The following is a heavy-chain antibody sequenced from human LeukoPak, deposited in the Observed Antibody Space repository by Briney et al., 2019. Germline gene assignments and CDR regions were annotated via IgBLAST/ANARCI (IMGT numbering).Heavy chain of an antibody. CDR3: VKSGGYYYMDA. D-gene: IGHD2-15*01. J-gene: IGHJ6*03. CDR2: ISWNSDII. Sequence: PGRSLRLSCAASGFIFHDFAMHWVRQAPGKGLEWVSTISWNSDIILYADSVKGRFTISRDNDRDSLYMEMKSLRPEDTALYFCVKSGGYYYMDAWGKGTTVNLSS. V-gene: IGHV3-9*01. CDR1: GFIFHDFA.